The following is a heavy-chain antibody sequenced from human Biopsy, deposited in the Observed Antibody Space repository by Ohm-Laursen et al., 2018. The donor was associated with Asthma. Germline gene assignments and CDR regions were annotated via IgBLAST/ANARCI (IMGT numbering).Heavy chain of an antibody. CDR3: ARGDSSGWSHYYFDY. V-gene: IGHV3-11*01. J-gene: IGHJ4*02. D-gene: IGHD6-19*01. CDR1: GFSFSDYY. Sequence: GSLRLSCAASGFSFSDYYMTWMRQAPGKGLEWVSSISSSGSTTYPAESVKGRFTISRDNAQKPLFLQMGSLRAEDTAVYYCARGDSSGWSHYYFDYWGQGTLVTVSS. CDR2: ISSSGSTT.